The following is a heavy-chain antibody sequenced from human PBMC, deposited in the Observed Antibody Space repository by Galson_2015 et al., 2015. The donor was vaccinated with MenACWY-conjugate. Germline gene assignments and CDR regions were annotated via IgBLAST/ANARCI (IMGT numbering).Heavy chain of an antibody. D-gene: IGHD6-19*01. CDR3: AKDLQRSSGWVNHYFDY. V-gene: IGHV3-23*01. CDR1: GFTFNNFA. J-gene: IGHJ4*02. Sequence: SLRLSCAASGFTFNNFAMSWVRQAPGKGLEWVSTLSGGGGSTYYADSVKGRFTISRDNSKNTLYLQMNRLRAEDTAIYYCAKDLQRSSGWVNHYFDYWAQGTLVTVSS. CDR2: LSGGGGST.